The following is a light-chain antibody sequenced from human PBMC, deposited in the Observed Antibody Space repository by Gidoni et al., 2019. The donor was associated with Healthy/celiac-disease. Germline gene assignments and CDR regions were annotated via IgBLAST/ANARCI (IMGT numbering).Light chain of an antibody. CDR2: GAS. CDR3: QQYGSSPPLT. Sequence: EIVFTQSPRTLSLSPGERATLSCRASQSVSSSYLAWYQQKPGQAARLLIYGASSRATGIPDRFSGSGSGTDFTLTISRLEPEDFAVYYCQQYGSSPPLTFGGGTKVEIK. CDR1: QSVSSSY. V-gene: IGKV3-20*01. J-gene: IGKJ4*01.